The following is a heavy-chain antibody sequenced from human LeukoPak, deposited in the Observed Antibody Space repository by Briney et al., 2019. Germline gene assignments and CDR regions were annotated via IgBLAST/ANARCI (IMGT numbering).Heavy chain of an antibody. Sequence: SETLSLTCTVSGGSISSGNYCWSWIRQHPGKGLEWIGNICYSGSIYYNPSLKSRVTISVDTSKNQFSLKLSSVTAADTAVYYCARDRPSSYYYDSSGPDAFDIWGQGTMVTVSS. D-gene: IGHD3-22*01. CDR2: ICYSGSI. V-gene: IGHV4-31*03. CDR1: GGSISSGNYC. CDR3: ARDRPSSYYYDSSGPDAFDI. J-gene: IGHJ3*02.